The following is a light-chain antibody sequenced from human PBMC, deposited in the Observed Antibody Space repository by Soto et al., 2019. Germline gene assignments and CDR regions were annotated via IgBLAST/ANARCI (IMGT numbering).Light chain of an antibody. CDR3: QQYAKSPYT. CDR2: GAS. CDR1: QTVTSSQ. J-gene: IGKJ2*01. V-gene: IGKV3-20*01. Sequence: EVVLTQSPDTLSSSPGERATLSCTASQTVTSSQLAWYQQKPGQAPRLLVYGASSRATGIPDRFSGSGSETDFTLTINRLEPEDFAVYFCQQYAKSPYTFGQGTKVDIK.